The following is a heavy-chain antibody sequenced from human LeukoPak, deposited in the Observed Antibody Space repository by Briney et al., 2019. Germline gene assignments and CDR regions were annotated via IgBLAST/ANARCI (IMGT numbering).Heavy chain of an antibody. V-gene: IGHV3-48*02. J-gene: IGHJ4*02. CDR1: GFSFSTYT. CDR3: ARARRYRSSWYHDY. D-gene: IGHD6-13*01. Sequence: QPGGSLRLSCAASGFSFSTYTMNWVRQAPGKGLDWVPYISSSSSTIYYADSVKGRFTISRDNANNSLYLQMNSLRDEDTAVYYCARARRYRSSWYHDYWGQGSLVTVSS. CDR2: ISSSSSTI.